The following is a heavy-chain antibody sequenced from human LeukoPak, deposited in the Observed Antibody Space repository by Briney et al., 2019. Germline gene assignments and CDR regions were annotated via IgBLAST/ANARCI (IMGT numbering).Heavy chain of an antibody. CDR3: TRLYTSSLDY. CDR1: GFTFSSHG. CDR2: IWYDGSNK. V-gene: IGHV3-33*01. Sequence: GGSLRLSCAASGFTFSSHGMTWVRQAPGKGLEWVALIWYDGSNKYYIDSVKGRFTISRDNSKNTLYLQMNSLRAEDTAVYYCTRLYTSSLDYWGQGTLVTVSS. J-gene: IGHJ4*02. D-gene: IGHD6-13*01.